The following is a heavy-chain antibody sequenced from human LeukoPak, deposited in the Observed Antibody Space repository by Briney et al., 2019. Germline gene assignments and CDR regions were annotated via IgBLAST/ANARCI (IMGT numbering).Heavy chain of an antibody. J-gene: IGHJ4*02. CDR1: GFTFSTYG. Sequence: PGRSLRLSCAASGFTFSTYGMHWVRQAPGKGLEWVAVISYDGSNKYYADSVKGRFTISRDNSKNTLYLQMNSLRAEDTAVYYCASGFSYGKVDYWGQGTLVTVSS. V-gene: IGHV3-30*03. CDR2: ISYDGSNK. CDR3: ASGFSYGKVDY. D-gene: IGHD5-18*01.